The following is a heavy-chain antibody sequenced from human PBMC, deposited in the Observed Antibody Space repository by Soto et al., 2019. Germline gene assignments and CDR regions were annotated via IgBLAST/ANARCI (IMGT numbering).Heavy chain of an antibody. J-gene: IGHJ6*02. Sequence: ASVKVSCKASGYTFTTFGISWVRQAPGQGLEWMGWISTYNGDTNYAQKFQDRVTMTTDTSTNTVYMELRSLRSDDTAVYYCAREGVAPYYYYGMGVWGQGTTVTVSS. V-gene: IGHV1-18*01. CDR1: GYTFTTFG. CDR2: ISTYNGDT. CDR3: AREGVAPYYYYGMGV. D-gene: IGHD2-15*01.